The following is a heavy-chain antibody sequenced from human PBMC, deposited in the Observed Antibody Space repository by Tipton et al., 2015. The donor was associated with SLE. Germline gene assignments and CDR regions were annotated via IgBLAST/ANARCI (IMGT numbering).Heavy chain of an antibody. CDR3: ARGGVGGYDYFDY. V-gene: IGHV4-31*03. J-gene: IGHJ4*02. CDR1: GGSISSGGYY. CDR2: TYYSGSP. D-gene: IGHD5-12*01. Sequence: TLSLTCNVFGGSISSGGYYWSWIRQHPGKGLEWIGYTYYSGSPYYNPSLKSRVTISLDMSKNQFSLKLSSVTAADTAVYFCARGGVGGYDYFDYWGQGTLVTVSS.